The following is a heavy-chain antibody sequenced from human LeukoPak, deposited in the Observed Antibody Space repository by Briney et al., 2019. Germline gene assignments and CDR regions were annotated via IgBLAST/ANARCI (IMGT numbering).Heavy chain of an antibody. Sequence: GGSLRLPCAASGFTFSSYSMNWVRQAPGKGLEWVSSISSSSSYIYYADSVKGRFTISRDNAKNSLYLQMNSLRAEDTAVYYCASLRFLEWSPFDYWGQGTLVTVSS. CDR2: ISSSSSYI. J-gene: IGHJ4*02. V-gene: IGHV3-21*01. D-gene: IGHD3-3*01. CDR1: GFTFSSYS. CDR3: ASLRFLEWSPFDY.